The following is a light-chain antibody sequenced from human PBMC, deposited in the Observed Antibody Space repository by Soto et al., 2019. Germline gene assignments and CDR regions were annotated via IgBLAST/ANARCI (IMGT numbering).Light chain of an antibody. Sequence: DIQMTQSPSSLSASVGDRVTITCRPSQSISSYLNWYQQKPGKAPKLLIYAASSLQSGVPSRFSGSGSGTDFTLTISSLEPEDFAVYYCQQRSNWPAIFTFGPGTKVDIK. CDR2: AAS. V-gene: IGKV1-39*01. CDR3: QQRSNWPAIFT. J-gene: IGKJ3*01. CDR1: QSISSY.